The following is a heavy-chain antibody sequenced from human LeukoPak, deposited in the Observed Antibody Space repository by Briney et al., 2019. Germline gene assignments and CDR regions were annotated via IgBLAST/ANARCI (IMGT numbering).Heavy chain of an antibody. CDR3: ASSFAVVPAALRLAFDI. Sequence: PSETLSLTCTVSGGSISSGGYYWSWIRQLPGKGLEWIGYIYYSGSTSYNPSLRSRVTISLDTSKNQLSLKLSSLTAADTAVYYCASSFAVVPAALRLAFDIWGQGTLVTVSS. V-gene: IGHV4-31*03. J-gene: IGHJ3*02. CDR2: IYYSGST. D-gene: IGHD2-2*01. CDR1: GGSISSGGYY.